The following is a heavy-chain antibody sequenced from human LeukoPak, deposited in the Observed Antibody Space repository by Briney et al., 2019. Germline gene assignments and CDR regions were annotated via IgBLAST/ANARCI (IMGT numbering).Heavy chain of an antibody. Sequence: VTVSCKTSVYTFTTYGIAWVRQAPGQGLEWMGWISAERGKTNFAQKLQGRVTMTTDTSTTTAFMELRSLRSDDTAVYYCARTYFYDSSFNALDIWGQGTMVTPSP. D-gene: IGHD3-22*01. V-gene: IGHV1-18*01. CDR2: ISAERGKT. CDR1: VYTFTTYG. J-gene: IGHJ3*02. CDR3: ARTYFYDSSFNALDI.